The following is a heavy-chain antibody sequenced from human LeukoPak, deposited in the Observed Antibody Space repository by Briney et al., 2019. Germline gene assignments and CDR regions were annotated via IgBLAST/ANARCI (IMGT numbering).Heavy chain of an antibody. CDR2: INPNSGGT. CDR1: GYTFTGYY. Sequence: ASVKVSFTASGYTFTGYYMHWVRQAPGQGLEWMGWINPNSGGTNYAQKFQGRVTMTRDTSISTAYMELSRLRSDDTAVYYCARVPAAVAGPDYWGQGTLVTVSS. D-gene: IGHD6-19*01. J-gene: IGHJ4*02. CDR3: ARVPAAVAGPDY. V-gene: IGHV1-2*02.